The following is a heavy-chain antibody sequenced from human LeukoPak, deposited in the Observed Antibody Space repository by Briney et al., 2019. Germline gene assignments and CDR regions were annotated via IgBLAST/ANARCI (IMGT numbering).Heavy chain of an antibody. CDR1: GYTFTSYG. CDR2: ISAYNGNT. Sequence: GASVKVSCKASGYTFTSYGISWVRQAPGQGLEWWGWISAYNGNTNYAQKLQGRVTMTTDTSTSTAYMELRSLRSDDTAVYYCARDSKSQWLVTPALDWGQGTLVTVSS. V-gene: IGHV1-18*01. D-gene: IGHD6-19*01. CDR3: ARDSKSQWLVTPALD. J-gene: IGHJ4*02.